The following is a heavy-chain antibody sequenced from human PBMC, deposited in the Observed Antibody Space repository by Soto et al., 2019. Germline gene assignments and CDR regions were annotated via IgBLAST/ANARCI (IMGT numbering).Heavy chain of an antibody. Sequence: PGGSLRLSCAASGFTFSSYGMHWVRQAPGKGLEWVAVISYDGSNKYYADSVKGRFTISRDNSKNTLYLQMNSLRAEDTAVYYCAKEGIVGYCSGGSCYSGVDDWGQGTLVTGSS. D-gene: IGHD2-15*01. CDR1: GFTFSSYG. CDR3: AKEGIVGYCSGGSCYSGVDD. J-gene: IGHJ4*02. CDR2: ISYDGSNK. V-gene: IGHV3-30*18.